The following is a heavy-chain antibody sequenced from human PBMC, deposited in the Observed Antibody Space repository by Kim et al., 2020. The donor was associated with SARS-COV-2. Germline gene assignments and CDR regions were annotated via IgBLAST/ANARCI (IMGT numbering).Heavy chain of an antibody. J-gene: IGHJ6*02. CDR2: IIPILGIA. D-gene: IGHD3-10*01. CDR1: GGTFSSYA. CDR3: ASYGSGSYYYYYGMDV. V-gene: IGHV1-69*04. Sequence: SVKVSCKASGGTFSSYAISWVRQAPGQGLEWMGRIIPILGIANYAQKFQGRVTTTADKSTSTAYMELSSLRPEDTAVYYCASYGSGSYYYYYGMDVWGQGTTVTVSS.